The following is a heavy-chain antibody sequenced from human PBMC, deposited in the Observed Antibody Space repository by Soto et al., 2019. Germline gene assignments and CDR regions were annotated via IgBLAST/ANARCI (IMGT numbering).Heavy chain of an antibody. CDR1: GYTFTSYG. CDR3: ARDGPRPNWNYPNNY. CDR2: ISAYNGNT. J-gene: IGHJ4*02. V-gene: IGHV1-18*01. D-gene: IGHD1-7*01. Sequence: ASVKVSCKASGYTFTSYGISWVRQAPGQGLEWMGWISAYNGNTNYAQKLQGRVTMTTDTSTSTAYMELRSLRSDDTAVYYCARDGPRPNWNYPNNYWGQGTLVTVSS.